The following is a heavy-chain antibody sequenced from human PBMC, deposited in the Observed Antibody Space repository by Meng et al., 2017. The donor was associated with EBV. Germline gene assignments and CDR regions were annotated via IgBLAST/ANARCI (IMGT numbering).Heavy chain of an antibody. CDR1: DSTFTGYG. CDR2: ISAYNGNT. J-gene: IGHJ4*02. D-gene: IGHD2-21*02. CDR3: ACRGDRTDY. V-gene: IGHV1-18*01. Sequence: QVYLVQSGAEVKKPGASVQVSCKSSDSTFTGYGVSWVRQAPGQGLEWMAWISAYNGNTNYAQKLQGRVTMTTDTSTSTAYMELRSLRSDNTAVYYCACRGDRTDYWGQGTLVTVSS.